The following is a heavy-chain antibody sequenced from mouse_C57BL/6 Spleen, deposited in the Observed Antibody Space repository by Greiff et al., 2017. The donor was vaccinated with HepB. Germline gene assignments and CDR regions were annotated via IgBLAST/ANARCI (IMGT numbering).Heavy chain of an antibody. J-gene: IGHJ1*03. CDR1: GYTFTSYW. D-gene: IGHD1-1*01. CDR3: ARWGINYYGSSFWYFDV. V-gene: IGHV1-64*01. Sequence: QLQQPGAELVKPGASVKLSCKASGYTFTSYWMHWVKQRPGQGLEWIGMIHPNSGSTNYNEKFKSKATLTVDKSSSTAYMQLSSLTSEDSAVYYCARWGINYYGSSFWYFDVWGTGTTVTVSS. CDR2: IHPNSGST.